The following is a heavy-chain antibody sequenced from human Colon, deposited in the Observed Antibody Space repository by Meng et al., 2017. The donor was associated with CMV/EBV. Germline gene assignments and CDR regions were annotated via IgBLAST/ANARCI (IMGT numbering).Heavy chain of an antibody. CDR3: VRDRGSHVGASPPGYQYGMDV. CDR1: GFTFGDYA. J-gene: IGHJ6*02. V-gene: IGHV3-9*01. CDR2: SNWNSDTV. Sequence: SLKISCAASGFTFGDYAMHWVRQVPGKGLEWVSGSNWNSDTVEYADSVKGRFTISRDNTKNSLYLQMNSLRVEDTALYYWVRDRGSHVGASPPGYQYGMDVWGRGTTVTVSS. D-gene: IGHD3-3*01.